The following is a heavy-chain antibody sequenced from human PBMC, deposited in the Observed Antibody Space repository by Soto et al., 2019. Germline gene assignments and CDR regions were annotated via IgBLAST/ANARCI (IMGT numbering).Heavy chain of an antibody. CDR1: GGSISSYQ. CDR3: ARLHSSSQYYGMDV. Sequence: PSETLSLTCIVSGGSISSYQWSWIRQPPGKGLEWIAYLYSSGSTNYNPSLKSRVTISLDTSKSQFSLKLSSVTAADTAVYYCARLHSSSQYYGMDVWGQGTTVNVSS. D-gene: IGHD6-13*01. J-gene: IGHJ6*02. CDR2: LYSSGST. V-gene: IGHV4-59*08.